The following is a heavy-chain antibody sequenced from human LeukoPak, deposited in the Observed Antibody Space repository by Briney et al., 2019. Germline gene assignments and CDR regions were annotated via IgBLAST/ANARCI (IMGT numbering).Heavy chain of an antibody. D-gene: IGHD3-16*01. Sequence: SVKVSCKISGGTLGSSGITWVSQAPGQGLEWMGRIIPVLNITTYAQKFQGRVTITADTSTSTVYMELSSLRSEETAVYYCANHYDLTAPPPYGFDVWGQGTTVIVTS. CDR1: GGTLGSSG. CDR2: IIPVLNIT. V-gene: IGHV1-69*04. J-gene: IGHJ6*02. CDR3: ANHYDLTAPPPYGFDV.